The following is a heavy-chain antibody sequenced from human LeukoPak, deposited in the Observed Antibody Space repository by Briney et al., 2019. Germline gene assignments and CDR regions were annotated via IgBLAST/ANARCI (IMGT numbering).Heavy chain of an antibody. V-gene: IGHV3-74*01. CDR1: GFTFSSYW. CDR3: ARVSTYSAIDY. CDR2: INSDGSST. Sequence: PGGSLRLSRAASGFTFSSYWMHWVRQGPGKGLVWVSRINSDGSSTGYADSVKGRFTISRDNAKNTLYLQMNSLRAEDTAVYYCARVSTYSAIDYWGQGTLVTVSS. D-gene: IGHD1-26*01. J-gene: IGHJ4*02.